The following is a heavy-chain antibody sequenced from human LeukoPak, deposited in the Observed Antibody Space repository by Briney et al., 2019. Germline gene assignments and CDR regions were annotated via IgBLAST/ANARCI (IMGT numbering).Heavy chain of an antibody. Sequence: GESLKISCKSSGYSFTSYWIGWVRQMPGKGLEWMGIIYPGDSDTRYSPSFQGQVTISADKSISTAYLQWSSLKASDTAMYYCARVDYYDSSGYYYGHYTMDVWGQGTTVTVSS. CDR2: IYPGDSDT. CDR1: GYSFTSYW. CDR3: ARVDYYDSSGYYYGHYTMDV. D-gene: IGHD3-22*01. J-gene: IGHJ6*02. V-gene: IGHV5-51*01.